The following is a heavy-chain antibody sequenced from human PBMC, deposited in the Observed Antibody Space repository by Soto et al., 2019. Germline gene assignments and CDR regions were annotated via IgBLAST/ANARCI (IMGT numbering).Heavy chain of an antibody. D-gene: IGHD6-13*01. V-gene: IGHV3-33*01. J-gene: IGHJ4*02. CDR1: GVTFSSYG. Sequence: QVQLVESGGGVVQPGRSLRLSCAASGVTFSSYGMHWVRQAPGKGLEWVAVIWYDGSNKYYADSVKGRFTISRDNSKNTLYLQMNSLRAEDTAVYYCSRWGIAAGDYWGQGTLVTVSS. CDR3: SRWGIAAGDY. CDR2: IWYDGSNK.